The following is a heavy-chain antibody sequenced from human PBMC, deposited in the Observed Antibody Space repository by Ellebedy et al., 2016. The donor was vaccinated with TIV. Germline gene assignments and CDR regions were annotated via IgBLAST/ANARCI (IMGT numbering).Heavy chain of an antibody. CDR1: GGTFSSYA. V-gene: IGHV1-69*04. Sequence: ASVKVSXXASGGTFSSYAISWVRQAPGQGLEWMGRIIPILGIANYAQKFQGRVTITADKSTSTAYMELSNLRSEDTAVYYCARVDTAMGHYYYYGMDVWGQGTTVTVSS. D-gene: IGHD5-18*01. J-gene: IGHJ6*02. CDR3: ARVDTAMGHYYYYGMDV. CDR2: IIPILGIA.